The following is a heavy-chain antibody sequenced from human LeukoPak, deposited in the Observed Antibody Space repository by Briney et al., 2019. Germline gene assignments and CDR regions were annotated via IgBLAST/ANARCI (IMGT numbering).Heavy chain of an antibody. CDR2: ISYDGSNK. CDR3: ASSAVVGPRFDY. V-gene: IGHV3-30-3*01. Sequence: GGSLRLSCAASGFTFSSYAMRWVRQAPGKGLEWVAVISYDGSNKYYADSVKGRFTISRDNSKNTLYLQMNSLRAEDTGVYYCASSAVVGPRFDYWGQGTLVTVSS. CDR1: GFTFSSYA. J-gene: IGHJ4*02. D-gene: IGHD4-23*01.